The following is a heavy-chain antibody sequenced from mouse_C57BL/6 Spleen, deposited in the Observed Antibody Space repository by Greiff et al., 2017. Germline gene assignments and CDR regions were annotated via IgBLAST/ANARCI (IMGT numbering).Heavy chain of an antibody. V-gene: IGHV3-6*01. CDR1: GYSITSGYY. CDR3: ARTGTFFDY. CDR2: ISYDGSN. D-gene: IGHD4-1*01. Sequence: EVQLLESGPGLVKPSQSLSLTCSVTGYSITSGYYWNWIRQFPGNKLEWMGYISYDGSNNYNPSLKNRISITRDTSKNQFFLKLNSVTTEDTATYYCARTGTFFDYWGQGTTLTVSS. J-gene: IGHJ2*01.